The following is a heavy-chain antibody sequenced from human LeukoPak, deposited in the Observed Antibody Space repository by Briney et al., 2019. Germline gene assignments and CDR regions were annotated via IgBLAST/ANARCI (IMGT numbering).Heavy chain of an antibody. CDR2: IYDSGTT. CDR3: ARVHGDYSLDY. CDR1: GGSFGNYY. J-gene: IGHJ4*02. D-gene: IGHD4-17*01. Sequence: SETLSLTCTVSGGSFGNYYWSWIRQPPGKGLEWIGYIYDSGTTNYNPSLKSRVTISVDTSKNQFSLKLSSVTAADTAVYYCARVHGDYSLDYWGQGTLVTVSS. V-gene: IGHV4-59*01.